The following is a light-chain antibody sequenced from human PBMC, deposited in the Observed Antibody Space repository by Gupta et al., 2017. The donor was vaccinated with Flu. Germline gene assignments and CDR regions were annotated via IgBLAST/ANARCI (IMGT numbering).Light chain of an antibody. Sequence: PSSLSASVGDRVTLTCRASQSISSYLNWFQQKPGKAPKLLIYAVSNLQTGVPSRFSGGRSGTDFTLTISRLQPEDFATYYCQQSYETPRTFGQGTKLEVK. CDR1: QSISSY. CDR3: QQSYETPRT. J-gene: IGKJ2*01. V-gene: IGKV1-39*01. CDR2: AVS.